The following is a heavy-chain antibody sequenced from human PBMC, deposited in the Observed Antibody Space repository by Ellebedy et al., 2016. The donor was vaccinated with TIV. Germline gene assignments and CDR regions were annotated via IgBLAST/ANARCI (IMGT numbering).Heavy chain of an antibody. Sequence: GESLKISCAASGFTFNNYAMSWVRQAPGKGLEWVSTISHTGSRTYYANSVEGRFIISRDNSKRTLYLQMNSLTAEDTAVYYCSKERTTGSCSTDICDIWGQGTMVSVSS. V-gene: IGHV3-23*01. CDR2: ISHTGSRT. CDR1: GFTFNNYA. CDR3: SKERTTGSCSTDICDI. J-gene: IGHJ3*02. D-gene: IGHD2-15*01.